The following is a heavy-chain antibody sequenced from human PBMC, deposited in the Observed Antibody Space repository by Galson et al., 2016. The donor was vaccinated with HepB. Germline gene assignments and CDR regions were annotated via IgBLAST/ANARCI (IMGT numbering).Heavy chain of an antibody. CDR3: ARALWGQSCSSTSCVTGGLDY. Sequence: SLRLSCAASGFTVSGNYLTWVRQAPGRAPECVSIIYSGGGTYYADSVKGRFTISRYSSKNTTYLQMNSLRVEDTAVYYCARALWGQSCSSTSCVTGGLDYWGPGALVTVSS. V-gene: IGHV3-53*01. CDR1: GFTVSGNY. D-gene: IGHD2-2*01. J-gene: IGHJ4*02. CDR2: IYSGGGT.